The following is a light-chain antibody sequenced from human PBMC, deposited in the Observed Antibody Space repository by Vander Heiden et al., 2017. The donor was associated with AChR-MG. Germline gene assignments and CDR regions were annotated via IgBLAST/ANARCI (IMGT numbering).Light chain of an antibody. Sequence: DIQMTQSPSSLTASVGDRVTITCRASQSVSMYLNWYQQKPGQAPELLVYGTSRLQSGVPSRFSGSGSGTDFTLTISGVQHEDFANYYWQQCYSSWTFGQGTKVEIK. J-gene: IGKJ1*01. CDR3: QQCYSSWT. V-gene: IGKV1-39*01. CDR2: GTS. CDR1: QSVSMY.